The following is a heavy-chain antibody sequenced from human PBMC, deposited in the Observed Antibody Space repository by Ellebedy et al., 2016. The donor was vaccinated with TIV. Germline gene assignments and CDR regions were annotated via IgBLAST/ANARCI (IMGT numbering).Heavy chain of an antibody. Sequence: GESLKISCQASGYSFTSHWINWVRQMPGKGLEWMGRIDPRDSQTDYRPSFQGHVIISVDTSISTAFLQWSSLKASDTAIYYCARRKRGIMGAYDIWGQGTMVTV. D-gene: IGHD3-16*01. J-gene: IGHJ3*02. CDR3: ARRKRGIMGAYDI. CDR1: GYSFTSHW. V-gene: IGHV5-10-1*01. CDR2: IDPRDSQT.